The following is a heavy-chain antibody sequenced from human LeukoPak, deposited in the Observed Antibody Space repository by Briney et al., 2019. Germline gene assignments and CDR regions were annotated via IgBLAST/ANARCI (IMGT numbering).Heavy chain of an antibody. CDR1: GGTFSSYA. D-gene: IGHD4-23*01. Sequence: SVKVSCKASGGTFSSYAISWVRQAPGQGLEWMGGIIPIFGTANYAQKFQGRVTITADESTSTAYMELSSLRSEDTAVYYCARRVTPYWYFDLWGRGTLVTVSS. CDR2: IIPIFGTA. CDR3: ARRVTPYWYFDL. V-gene: IGHV1-69*01. J-gene: IGHJ2*01.